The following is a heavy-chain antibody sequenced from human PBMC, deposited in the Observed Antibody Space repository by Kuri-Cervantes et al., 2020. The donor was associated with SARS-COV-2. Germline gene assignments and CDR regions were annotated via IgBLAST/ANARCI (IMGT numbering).Heavy chain of an antibody. CDR1: GFTFSSYS. J-gene: IGHJ4*02. D-gene: IGHD3-16*01. CDR2: ISSSSSTI. V-gene: IGHV3-48*04. Sequence: GESLKISCAASGFTFSSYSMNWVRQAPVKGLEWVSYISSSSSTIYYADSVKGRFTISRDNAKNSLYLQMNSLRAEDTAVYYCARVGLGGDFDYWGQGTLVTVSS. CDR3: ARVGLGGDFDY.